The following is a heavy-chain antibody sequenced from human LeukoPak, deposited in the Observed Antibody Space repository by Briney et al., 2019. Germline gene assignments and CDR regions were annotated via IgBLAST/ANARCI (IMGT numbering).Heavy chain of an antibody. D-gene: IGHD5-18*01. CDR3: ARGRPDTSVPRTYYMDV. J-gene: IGHJ6*03. V-gene: IGHV1-8*01. CDR1: GYTFTSFD. Sequence: ASVKVSCKASGYTFTSFDIFWVRQATGQALEWMGWMSPNSGNTGSAQKFQGRVTFTRDTSISTSFMELSSLRSEDTAIYYCARGRPDTSVPRTYYMDVWGKGTTVTVSS. CDR2: MSPNSGNT.